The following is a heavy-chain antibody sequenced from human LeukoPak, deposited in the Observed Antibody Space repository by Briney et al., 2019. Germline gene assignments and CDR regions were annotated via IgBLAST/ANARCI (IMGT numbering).Heavy chain of an antibody. D-gene: IGHD3-22*01. CDR3: VREYDSSGYYYFDY. V-gene: IGHV3-66*01. CDR1: GFTVSSNY. Sequence: GGSLRLSCAASGFTVSSNYMSWVRQAPGKGLEWVSVIHSGGSTYYADSVKGRFTISRDNSKNTLYLQMNSLRAEDTAVYYCVREYDSSGYYYFDYWGQGTLVTVSS. CDR2: IHSGGST. J-gene: IGHJ4*02.